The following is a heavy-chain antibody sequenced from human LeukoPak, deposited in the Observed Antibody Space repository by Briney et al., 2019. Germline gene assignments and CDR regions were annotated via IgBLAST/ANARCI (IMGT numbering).Heavy chain of an antibody. CDR1: GGSISSGGYY. CDR2: IYHSGST. CDR3: ARDRNYYDYRVSGWFDP. J-gene: IGHJ5*02. D-gene: IGHD3-22*01. Sequence: SQTLSLTCTVSGGSISSGGYYWSWIRQPPGKGLEWIGYIYHSGSTYYNPSLKSRVTISVDRSKNQFSLKLSSVTAADTAVYYCARDRNYYDYRVSGWFDPWGQGTLVTVSS. V-gene: IGHV4-30-2*01.